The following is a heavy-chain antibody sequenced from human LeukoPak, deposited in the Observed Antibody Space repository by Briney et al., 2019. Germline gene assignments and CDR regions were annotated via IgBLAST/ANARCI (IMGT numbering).Heavy chain of an antibody. CDR1: GFTFSSYG. J-gene: IGHJ4*02. D-gene: IGHD2-2*01. V-gene: IGHV3-30*18. Sequence: GRSLRLSCAASGFTFSSYGMHWVRQVPGKGLEWVAVISYDGSNKYYADSVKGRFTISRDNSKNTLYLQMSSLRTEDTAVYYCAKALGYCTSTSCSADYWGQGTLVTVSS. CDR2: ISYDGSNK. CDR3: AKALGYCTSTSCSADY.